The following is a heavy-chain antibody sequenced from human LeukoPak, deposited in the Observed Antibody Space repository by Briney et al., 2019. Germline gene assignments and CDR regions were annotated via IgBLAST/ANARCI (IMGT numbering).Heavy chain of an antibody. Sequence: PGGSLRLSCAASGFTFSDYYMSWIRQAPGKGLGWGSYIISSGSTIYYPDSVKGRFTISRDNANNSLYLQMNSLRAEDTAVYYCARWPPGEVPAAIGYFQHWGQGTLVTVSS. V-gene: IGHV3-11*01. CDR3: ARWPPGEVPAAIGYFQH. CDR1: GFTFSDYY. J-gene: IGHJ1*01. D-gene: IGHD2-2*01. CDR2: IISSGSTI.